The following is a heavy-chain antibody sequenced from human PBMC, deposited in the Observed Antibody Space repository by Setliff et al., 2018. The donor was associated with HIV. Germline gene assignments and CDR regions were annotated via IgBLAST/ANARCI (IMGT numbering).Heavy chain of an antibody. CDR2: VNSGSGST. CDR1: GYTFINFY. Sequence: ASVKVSCKASGYTFINFYLHWVRLAPGQGLEWMGMVNSGSGSTVFAQKFQGRVTMTTDTSTNTVYLELTSLRSEDTAVYFCARRVSHATSGYSLGYWGQGTLVTVSS. J-gene: IGHJ4*02. D-gene: IGHD5-12*01. CDR3: ARRVSHATSGYSLGY. V-gene: IGHV1-46*01.